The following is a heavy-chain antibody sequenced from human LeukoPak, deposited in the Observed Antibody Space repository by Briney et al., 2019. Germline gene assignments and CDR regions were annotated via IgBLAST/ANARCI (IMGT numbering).Heavy chain of an antibody. CDR2: TSRSGEIT. CDR3: AKGDGYPDYFDY. D-gene: IGHD5-24*01. J-gene: IGHJ4*02. CDR1: GFTFSGYA. Sequence: PGGSLRLSCAASGFTFSGYAMSWVRQATGKGLEWVSSTSRSGEITFYADSVKGRFTISRDNSKSTLYLQMNSLRAEDTAVYYCAKGDGYPDYFDYWGQGTLVTVSS. V-gene: IGHV3-23*01.